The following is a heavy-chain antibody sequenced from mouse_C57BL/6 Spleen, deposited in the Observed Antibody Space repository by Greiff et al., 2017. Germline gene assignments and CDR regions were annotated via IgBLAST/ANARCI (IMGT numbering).Heavy chain of an antibody. CDR3: ASHDYGFSY. CDR2: ICSGGST. CDR1: GFSLTSYG. V-gene: IGHV2-2*01. Sequence: VQLVESGPGLVQPSQSLSITCTVSGFSLTSYGVHWVRQSPGKGLEWLGVICSGGSTYYNADFIYRLSISKDNSKSQVFFKMNSLQADDTAIYYCASHDYGFSYWGPGTLVTVSA. J-gene: IGHJ3*01. D-gene: IGHD2-4*01.